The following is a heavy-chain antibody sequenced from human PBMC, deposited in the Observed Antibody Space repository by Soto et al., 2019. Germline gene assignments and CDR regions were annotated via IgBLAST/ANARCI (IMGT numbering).Heavy chain of an antibody. CDR2: INHSGST. J-gene: IGHJ3*02. Sequence: SETLSLTCAVYGGSFSGYYWSWIRQPPGKGLEWIGEINHSGSTNYNPSLKSRVTISVDTSKNQFSLKLSSVTAADTAVYYCARGTREQAFDIWGQGTMVTVSS. CDR3: ARGTREQAFDI. V-gene: IGHV4-34*01. CDR1: GGSFSGYY.